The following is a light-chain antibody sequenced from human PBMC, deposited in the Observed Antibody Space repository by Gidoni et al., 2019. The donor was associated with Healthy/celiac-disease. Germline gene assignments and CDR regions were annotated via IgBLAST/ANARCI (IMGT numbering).Light chain of an antibody. CDR2: AAS. J-gene: IGKJ4*01. CDR3: QQYYSYPL. Sequence: AIRITQSPSSISASTGDRVTITWRASQGISSYLAWYQKKPGKAPKRLIYAASTLQSGVPSRFSGSGSGTDFTLTISCLQSEDFATYYCQQYYSYPLFGGGTKVEIK. CDR1: QGISSY. V-gene: IGKV1-8*01.